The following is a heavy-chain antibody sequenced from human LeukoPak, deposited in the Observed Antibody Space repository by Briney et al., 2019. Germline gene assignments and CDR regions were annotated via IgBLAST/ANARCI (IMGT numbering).Heavy chain of an antibody. CDR3: ARLRDDVTKFDS. J-gene: IGHJ4*02. V-gene: IGHV3-7*01. Sequence: GGSLRLSCAGSGFTFSSYWMSWVRQAPGKGLEWVASINQDKRQIQYLESVKGRFTISRDNAKSSPFLQMNSLRVEDTAVYYCARLRDDVTKFDSWGQGTLVTVSS. CDR1: GFTFSSYW. CDR2: INQDKRQI. D-gene: IGHD2-8*01.